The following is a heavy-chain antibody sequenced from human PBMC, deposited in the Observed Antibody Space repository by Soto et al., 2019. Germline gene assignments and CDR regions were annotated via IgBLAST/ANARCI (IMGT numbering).Heavy chain of an antibody. J-gene: IGHJ6*02. CDR3: ARVCGGDCHYGMDV. V-gene: IGHV4-59*12. Sequence: SETLSLTCTVSGGSISSYYWSWIRQPPGKGLEWIGHIYYSGSTYYNPSLKSRVTISVDTSKNQFSLKLSSVTAADTAVYYCARVCGGDCHYGMDVWGQGTTVTVSS. CDR1: GGSISSYY. D-gene: IGHD2-21*02. CDR2: IYYSGST.